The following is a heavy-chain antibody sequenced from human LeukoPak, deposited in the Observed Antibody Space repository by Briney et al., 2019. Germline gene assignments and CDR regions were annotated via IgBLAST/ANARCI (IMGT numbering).Heavy chain of an antibody. CDR1: GGTFNSYA. CDR3: ASSLYYYGSGSLDY. J-gene: IGHJ4*02. CDR2: IIPIFGTA. V-gene: IGHV1-69*01. Sequence: GSSVKVSCKASGGTFNSYAISWVRQAPGQGLEWMGGIIPIFGTANYAQKFQGRVTITADESTSTAYMELSSLRSEDTAVYYCASSLYYYGSGSLDYWGQGTLVTVSS. D-gene: IGHD3-10*01.